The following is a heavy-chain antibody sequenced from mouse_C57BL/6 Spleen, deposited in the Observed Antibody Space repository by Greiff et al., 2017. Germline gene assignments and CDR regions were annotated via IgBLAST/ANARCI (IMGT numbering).Heavy chain of an antibody. J-gene: IGHJ4*01. D-gene: IGHD1-1*01. CDR2: IHPNSGST. Sequence: QVHVKQSGAELVKPGASVKLSCKASGYTFTSYWMHWVKQRPGQGLEWIGMIHPNSGSTNYNEKFKSKATLTVDKSSSTAYMQLSSLTSEDSAVYYCAREGGYYYGSSSYYAMDYWGQGTSVTVSS. V-gene: IGHV1-64*01. CDR1: GYTFTSYW. CDR3: AREGGYYYGSSSYYAMDY.